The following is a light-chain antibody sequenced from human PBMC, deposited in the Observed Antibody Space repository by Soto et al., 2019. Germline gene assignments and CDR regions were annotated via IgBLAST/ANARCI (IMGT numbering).Light chain of an antibody. CDR1: SSDVGGYNY. J-gene: IGLJ2*01. Sequence: QSALTQPASVSGSPGQSITISCTGTSSDVGGYNYVSWYQQHPGKAPKLMIYDVINRPSGVSNRFSGSKSGNSASLTIFGLQAEDEADYYRSSYTSSSTYVVFAGGTKLTVL. CDR2: DVI. CDR3: SSYTSSSTYVV. V-gene: IGLV2-14*03.